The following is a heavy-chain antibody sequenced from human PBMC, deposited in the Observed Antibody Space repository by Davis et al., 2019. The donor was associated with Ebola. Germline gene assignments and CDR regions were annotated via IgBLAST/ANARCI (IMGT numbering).Heavy chain of an antibody. J-gene: IGHJ4*02. CDR2: VSFNGDNT. Sequence: GGSLRLSCVASGFNFSLYGMHWVRQAPGKGLGWVAVVSFNGDNTYYADSVKGRFTISRDNSKSMLYLQMNSLTMEDTAVYFCANLGAGSHDTDFDYWGAGTLVTVSS. V-gene: IGHV3-30*18. D-gene: IGHD3-10*01. CDR3: ANLGAGSHDTDFDY. CDR1: GFNFSLYG.